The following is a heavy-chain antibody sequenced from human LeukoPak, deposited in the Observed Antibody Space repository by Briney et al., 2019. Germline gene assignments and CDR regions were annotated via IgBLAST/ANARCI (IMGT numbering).Heavy chain of an antibody. J-gene: IGHJ4*02. CDR2: ISGSGAST. CDR1: GFTFSNYA. Sequence: GGSLRLSCAASGFTFSNYAMSWVRQAPGKGLEWVSGISGSGASTYYADSVKGRFTISRDNSKNSLYLQMNSLRAEDTAVYYCARAPAGITMVRAFDYWGQGTLVTVSS. D-gene: IGHD3-10*01. CDR3: ARAPAGITMVRAFDY. V-gene: IGHV3-23*01.